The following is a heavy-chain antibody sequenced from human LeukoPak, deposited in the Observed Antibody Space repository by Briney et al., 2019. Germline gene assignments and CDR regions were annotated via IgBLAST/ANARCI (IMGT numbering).Heavy chain of an antibody. CDR3: SPQLYDYVWGRYFDY. D-gene: IGHD3-16*01. Sequence: GRSLRLSCAASGFTFSGSAMHWVRQASGKGLEWVGRIRSKANSYATAYAASVKGRFTISRDDSKNTAYLQMNSLKTEDTAVYYCSPQLYDYVWGRYFDYWGQGTLVTVSS. J-gene: IGHJ4*02. CDR1: GFTFSGSA. CDR2: IRSKANSYAT. V-gene: IGHV3-73*01.